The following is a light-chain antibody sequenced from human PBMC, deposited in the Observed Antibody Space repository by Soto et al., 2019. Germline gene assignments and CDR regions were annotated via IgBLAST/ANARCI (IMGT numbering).Light chain of an antibody. CDR1: QDISNY. CDR2: EAS. J-gene: IGKJ4*01. V-gene: IGKV1-33*01. CDR3: QQYDNLPL. Sequence: DIQMTQSPSSLSASVGDRVTITCQASQDISNYLKWYQQKPGKAPKLLIYEASNVETGVPSRFSGSGSGTDFTFTISGLRPDDIAIYYRQQYDNLPLFGGGTKVESK.